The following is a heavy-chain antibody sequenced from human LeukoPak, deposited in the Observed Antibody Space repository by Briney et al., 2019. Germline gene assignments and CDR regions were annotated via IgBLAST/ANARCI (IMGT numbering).Heavy chain of an antibody. CDR3: ARSDI. CDR2: INQDGTEK. V-gene: IGHV3-7*01. J-gene: IGHJ3*02. Sequence: PGGSPRLSCTASELTFSIYSMSWVRQAPGKGLEWVANINQDGTEKYYVDSVKGRFTIARDNAKKSLYLQMNSLRAEDTAVYYCARSDIWGQGTMVIVSS. CDR1: ELTFSIYS.